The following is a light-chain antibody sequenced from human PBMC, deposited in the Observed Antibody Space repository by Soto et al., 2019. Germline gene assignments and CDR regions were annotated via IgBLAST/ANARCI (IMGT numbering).Light chain of an antibody. CDR1: QGVGST. Sequence: EIVMTQSPATLSVSPGERATLSCRASQGVGSTLAWYQQKPGQTPRLLIYAASTRATGVPARFSCSGSGTEFTLTINRLQSEDFAVYYCQHYHSWPLTFGGGTKVEIK. CDR3: QHYHSWPLT. CDR2: AAS. V-gene: IGKV3-15*01. J-gene: IGKJ4*01.